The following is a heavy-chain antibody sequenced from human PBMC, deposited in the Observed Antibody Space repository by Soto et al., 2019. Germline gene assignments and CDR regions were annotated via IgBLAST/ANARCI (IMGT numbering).Heavy chain of an antibody. Sequence: SETLSLTCAVYGGSFSGYYWSWIRQPPGKGLEWIGEINHSGSTNYNPSLKSRVTISVDTSKNQFSLKLSSVTAADTAVYYFARYCSGGSCYSGYFDYWGQGTLVTVSS. J-gene: IGHJ4*02. CDR2: INHSGST. D-gene: IGHD2-15*01. CDR3: ARYCSGGSCYSGYFDY. V-gene: IGHV4-34*01. CDR1: GGSFSGYY.